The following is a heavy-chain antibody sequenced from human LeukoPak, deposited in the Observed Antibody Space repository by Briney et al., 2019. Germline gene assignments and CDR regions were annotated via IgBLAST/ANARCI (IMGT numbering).Heavy chain of an antibody. Sequence: PSQTLSLTCTASGGSISSDNYYGNWIRQPAGKGLEWMGRIYTSGSTNYNPSLKTRVTISIDTSKNQFSLKLTSVPAADTAVYYCLLRRDGYTHFDYWGQGTLVTVSS. J-gene: IGHJ4*02. CDR1: GGSISSDNYY. CDR2: IYTSGST. CDR3: LLRRDGYTHFDY. V-gene: IGHV4-61*02. D-gene: IGHD5-24*01.